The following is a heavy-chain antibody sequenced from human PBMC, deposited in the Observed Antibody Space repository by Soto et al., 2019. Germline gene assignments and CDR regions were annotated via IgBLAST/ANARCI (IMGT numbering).Heavy chain of an antibody. V-gene: IGHV4-30-4*01. D-gene: IGHD2-15*01. CDR2: IYYSGST. J-gene: IGHJ3*02. Sequence: QVQLQESGPGLVKPSQTLSLTCTVSGGSISSGDYYWSWIRQPPGKGLEWIGYIYYSGSTYYNPSLKSRVTISVDTSKNQFSLKLSFVTAADTAVYYCARYTVVIGRPNAFDIWGQGTMVTVSS. CDR3: ARYTVVIGRPNAFDI. CDR1: GGSISSGDYY.